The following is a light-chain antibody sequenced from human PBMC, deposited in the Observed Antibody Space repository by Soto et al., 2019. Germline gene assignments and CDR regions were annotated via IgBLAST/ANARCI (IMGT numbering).Light chain of an antibody. CDR2: KVS. V-gene: IGKV2-30*02. J-gene: IGKJ1*01. CDR1: QSLVHSDGNTY. CDR3: MQGTHWPRT. Sequence: DVVMTQSPLSLPVTLGQPASISCRSSQSLVHSDGNTYLNWFHQRPGRSPRRLIYKVSDRDSGVPDRFSGSGSGTDFTLQISRVEDEDFGVYYCMQGTHWPRTFGQGTKVEIK.